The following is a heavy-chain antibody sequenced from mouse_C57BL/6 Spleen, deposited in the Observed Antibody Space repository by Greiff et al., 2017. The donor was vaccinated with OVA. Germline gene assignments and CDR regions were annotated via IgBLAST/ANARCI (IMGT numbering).Heavy chain of an antibody. D-gene: IGHD1-1*01. CDR1: GYSFTGYY. J-gene: IGHJ1*03. V-gene: IGHV1-31*01. CDR3: ARGGTTVVATRWYFDV. CDR2: IYPYNGVS. Sequence: EVKLQESGPELVKPGASVKISCKASGYSFTGYYMHWVKQSHGNILDWIGYIYPYNGVSSYNQKFKGKATLTVDKSSSTAYMELRSLTSEDSAVYYCARGGTTVVATRWYFDVWGTGTTVTVSS.